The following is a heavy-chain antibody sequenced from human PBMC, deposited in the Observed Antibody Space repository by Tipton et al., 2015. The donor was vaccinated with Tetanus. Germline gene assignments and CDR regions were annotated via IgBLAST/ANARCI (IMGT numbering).Heavy chain of an antibody. J-gene: IGHJ4*02. CDR2: ISDSGST. V-gene: IGHV4-61*03. CDR3: ARVKVSVYGPHVHYFLDS. D-gene: IGHD2-8*01. Sequence: TLSLTCTVSGGSLRGGDHYWSWIRQPPGKGLEWLAYISDSGSTNSNYFLKSRITVSRDTSKNHFSLNLASVTAADTAVYHCARVKVSVYGPHVHYFLDSWGQGTLVTVSS. CDR1: GGSLRGGDHY.